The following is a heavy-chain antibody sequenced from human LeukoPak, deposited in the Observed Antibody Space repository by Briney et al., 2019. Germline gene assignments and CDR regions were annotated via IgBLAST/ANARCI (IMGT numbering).Heavy chain of an antibody. D-gene: IGHD4-17*01. J-gene: IGHJ4*02. V-gene: IGHV3-30-3*01. CDR3: ASKTVSNN. CDR1: XXTFSXYA. CDR2: IPYDGSNK. Sequence: SLRLSCXXXXXTFSXYAMHWVRQAPGKGLEWVAVIPYDGSNKYYADSVKGRFTISRDNSKNTLYLQMNSLRAEDTAVYYCASKTVSNNWGQGTLVTVSS.